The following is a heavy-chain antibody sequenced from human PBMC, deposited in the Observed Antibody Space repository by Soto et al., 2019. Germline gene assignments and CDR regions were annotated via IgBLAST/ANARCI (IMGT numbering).Heavy chain of an antibody. J-gene: IGHJ6*02. CDR2: IIPIFGTA. CDR3: ASRGPGYSYGFRYYYYYGMDV. CDR1: GGTFSSYA. Sequence: ASVKVSCKASGGTFSSYAISWVRQAPGQGLEWMGGIIPIFGTANYAQKFQGRVTITADESTSTAYMELSSLRSEDTAVYYCASRGPGYSYGFRYYYYYGMDVWGQGTTVTVSS. V-gene: IGHV1-69*13. D-gene: IGHD5-18*01.